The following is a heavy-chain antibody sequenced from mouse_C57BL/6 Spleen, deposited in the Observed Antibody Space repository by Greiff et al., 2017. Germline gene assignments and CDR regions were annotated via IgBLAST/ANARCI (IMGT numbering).Heavy chain of an antibody. CDR3: ARSGLRREFWYFDY. J-gene: IGHJ2*01. D-gene: IGHD2-4*01. V-gene: IGHV1-53*01. CDR1: GYTFNSYW. Sequence: QVQLQQSGTELVKPGASVKLSCKASGYTFNSYWMYWVKQRPGQGLEWIGNINPSNGGTNYNEKFKSKFTLTVDNSSSTDYMQLSSLTSEDATVYYCARSGLRREFWYFDYWGQGTTLTVSS. CDR2: INPSNGGT.